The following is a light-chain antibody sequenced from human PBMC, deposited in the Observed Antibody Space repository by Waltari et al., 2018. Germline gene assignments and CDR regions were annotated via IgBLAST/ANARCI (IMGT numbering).Light chain of an antibody. CDR2: YDS. V-gene: IGLV3-21*04. CDR1: NIGSRR. Sequence: SSVVTQSPSASVAPGDTARSTCGGDNIGSRRVHWYQQRPGQAPVLVIAYDSDRPSGIPERFSGSNSGNTATLTISWVEAEDEADYYCLVWHSTIDHQGVFGGGTKLTVL. CDR3: LVWHSTIDHQGV. J-gene: IGLJ2*01.